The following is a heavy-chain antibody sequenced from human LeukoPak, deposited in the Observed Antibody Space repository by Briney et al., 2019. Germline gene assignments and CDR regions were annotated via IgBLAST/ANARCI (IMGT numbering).Heavy chain of an antibody. CDR2: ISGGGGST. Sequence: QAGGSLRLSCAVSGFTFSSHAMGWVRQFPGKGLEWVSAISGGGGSTYYADSVKGRFTISRDNAKNSLYLQMNSLRAEDTAVYYCAREEWELPFDYWGQGTLVTVSS. CDR1: GFTFSSHA. J-gene: IGHJ4*02. V-gene: IGHV3-23*01. D-gene: IGHD1-26*01. CDR3: AREEWELPFDY.